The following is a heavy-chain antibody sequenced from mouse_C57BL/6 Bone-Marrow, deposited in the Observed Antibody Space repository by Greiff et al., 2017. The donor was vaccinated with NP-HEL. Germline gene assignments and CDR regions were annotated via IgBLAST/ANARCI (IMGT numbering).Heavy chain of an antibody. J-gene: IGHJ4*01. V-gene: IGHV14-4*01. CDR2: IDPENGDT. Sequence: EVQLQQSGAELVRPGASVTLSCTVSGFNIKDDYMHWVKQRPEQGLEWIGWIDPENGDTEYDSKFQGQATITADTSSNTAYLQLSSLTSEDTAVDYCTTGGSSPYAMDYWGQGTSVTVSS. D-gene: IGHD1-1*01. CDR1: GFNIKDDY. CDR3: TTGGSSPYAMDY.